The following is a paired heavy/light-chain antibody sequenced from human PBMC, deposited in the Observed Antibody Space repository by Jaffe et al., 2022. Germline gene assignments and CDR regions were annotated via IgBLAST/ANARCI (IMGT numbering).Heavy chain of an antibody. V-gene: IGHV3-11*01. J-gene: IGHJ3*02. CDR1: GFTFSDYY. D-gene: IGHD6-6*01. CDR3: ARDGPYSSSSAFDI. Sequence: QVQLVESGGGLVKPGGSLRLSCAASGFTFSDYYMSWIRQAPGKGLEWVSYISSSGSTIYYADSVKGRFTISRDNAKNSLYLQMNSLRAEDTAVYYCARDGPYSSSSAFDIWGQGTMVTVSS. CDR2: ISSSGSTI.
Light chain of an antibody. V-gene: IGLV2-8*01. Sequence: QSALTQPPSASGSPGQSVTISCTGTSSDVGGYNYVSWYQQHPGKAPKLMIYEVSKRPSGVPDRFSGSKSGNTASLTVSGLQAEDEADYYCSSYAGSNNWKVFGTGTKVTVL. J-gene: IGLJ1*01. CDR3: SSYAGSNNWKV. CDR2: EVS. CDR1: SSDVGGYNY.